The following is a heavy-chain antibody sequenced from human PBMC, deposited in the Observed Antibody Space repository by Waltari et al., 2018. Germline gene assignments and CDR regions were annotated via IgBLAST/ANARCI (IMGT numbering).Heavy chain of an antibody. CDR1: GYTFTSYD. V-gene: IGHV1-8*01. D-gene: IGHD3-3*01. CDR2: MNPNSGNT. CDR3: ARMLGFWSGYAPNWFDP. J-gene: IGHJ5*02. Sequence: QVQLVQSGAEVKKPGASVKVSCKASGYTFTSYDINWVRHATGQGLEWMGWMNPNSGNTGYAQKFQGRVTMTRNTSISTAYMELSSLGSEDTAVYYCARMLGFWSGYAPNWFDPWGQGTLVTVSS.